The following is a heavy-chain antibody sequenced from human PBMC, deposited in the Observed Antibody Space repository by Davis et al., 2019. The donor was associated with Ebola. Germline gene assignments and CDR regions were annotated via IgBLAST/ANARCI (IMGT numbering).Heavy chain of an antibody. V-gene: IGHV1-18*01. Sequence: ASVKVSCKASGGTFSSYAISWVRQAPGQGLEWMGWISAYNGNTNYAQKLQGRVTMTTDTSTSTAYMELRSLRSDDTAVYYCARDWAGDPYDAFDIWGQGTMVTVSS. CDR3: ARDWAGDPYDAFDI. CDR1: GGTFSSYA. CDR2: ISAYNGNT. J-gene: IGHJ3*02. D-gene: IGHD7-27*01.